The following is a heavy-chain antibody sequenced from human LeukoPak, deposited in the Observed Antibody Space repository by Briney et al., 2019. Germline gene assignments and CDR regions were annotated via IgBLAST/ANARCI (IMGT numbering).Heavy chain of an antibody. CDR1: GGSFSGHY. Sequence: SETLSLTCAVYGGSFSGHYWSCIRQPPGKGLEWIGEINHSGSTNYNPSLKSRVTISVDTSKNQFSLKLSSVTAADTAVYYCARGPRVVTAPPEYWGQGTLVTASS. CDR2: INHSGST. CDR3: ARGPRVVTAPPEY. D-gene: IGHD2-21*02. J-gene: IGHJ4*02. V-gene: IGHV4-34*01.